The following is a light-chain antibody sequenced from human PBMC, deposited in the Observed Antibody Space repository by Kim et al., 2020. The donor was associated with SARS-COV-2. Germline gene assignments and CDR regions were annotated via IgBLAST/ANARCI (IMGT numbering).Light chain of an antibody. CDR2: AAS. J-gene: IGKJ1*01. CDR3: QQYNIWPRT. CDR1: ESVSSD. Sequence: VSPGERATRSCRASESVSSDLAWYQQKPGQAPRLLIYAASTRATGIPARFGGSGSGTEFTLTISSLQSEDFAIYYCQQYNIWPRTFGQGTKVDIK. V-gene: IGKV3-15*01.